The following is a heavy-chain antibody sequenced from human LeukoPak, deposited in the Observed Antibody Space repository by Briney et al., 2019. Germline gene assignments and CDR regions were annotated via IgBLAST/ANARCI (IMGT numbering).Heavy chain of an antibody. Sequence: SETLSLTCAVSGGSISSGGYSWSWIRQPPGKGLEWIGYIYHSGSTYYNPSLKSRVTILVDRSKNQFSLKLSSVTAADTAVYYCAREVDTRAEVWFDPWGQGTLVTVSS. D-gene: IGHD5-18*01. V-gene: IGHV4-30-2*01. CDR2: IYHSGST. CDR1: GGSISSGGYS. CDR3: AREVDTRAEVWFDP. J-gene: IGHJ5*02.